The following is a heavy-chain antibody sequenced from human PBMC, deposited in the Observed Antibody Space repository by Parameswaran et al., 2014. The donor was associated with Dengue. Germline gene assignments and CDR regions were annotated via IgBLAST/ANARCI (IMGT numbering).Heavy chain of an antibody. J-gene: IGHJ4*02. CDR3: ARAYYDYVWGSYRPRYYFDY. D-gene: IGHD3-16*02. CDR2: IYPGDSDT. V-gene: IGHV5-51*01. Sequence: VRQMPGKGLEWMGIIYPGDSDTRYSPSFQGQVTISADKSISTAYLQWSSLKASDTAMYYCARAYYDYVWGSYRPRYYFDYWGQGTLVTVSS.